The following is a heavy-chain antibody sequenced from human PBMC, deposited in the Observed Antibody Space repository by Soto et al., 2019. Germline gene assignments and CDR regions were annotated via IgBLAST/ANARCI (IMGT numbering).Heavy chain of an antibody. D-gene: IGHD3-22*01. CDR1: GGSISGYY. J-gene: IGHJ4*02. CDR2: IYYSGST. Sequence: LSLTCTASGGSISGYYWNWIRQPPGKGLEWIGYIYYSGSTNYNPSLESRVTMSVDTSKNQLSLKLSSVTAADTAVYYCARGHYYESTGFHGYFFDYWGQGSLVTVSS. CDR3: ARGHYYESTGFHGYFFDY. V-gene: IGHV4-59*01.